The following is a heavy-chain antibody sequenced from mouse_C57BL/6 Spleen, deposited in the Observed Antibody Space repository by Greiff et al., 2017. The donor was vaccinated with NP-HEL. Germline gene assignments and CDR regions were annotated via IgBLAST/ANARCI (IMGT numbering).Heavy chain of an antibody. Sequence: QVQLQQSGPGLVAPSQSLSITCTVSGFSLTSYGVSWVRQPPGKGLEWLGVIWGDGGTNYHSALLTRLGIRKDNSKSQVFLKLNRLQTDDTATFYCAKLYGYYYFDYWGQGTTLTVSS. J-gene: IGHJ2*01. CDR3: AKLYGYYYFDY. CDR2: IWGDGGT. CDR1: GFSLTSYG. V-gene: IGHV2-3*01. D-gene: IGHD2-2*01.